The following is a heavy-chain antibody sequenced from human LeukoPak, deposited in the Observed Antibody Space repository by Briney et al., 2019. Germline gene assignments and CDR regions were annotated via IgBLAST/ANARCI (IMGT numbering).Heavy chain of an antibody. V-gene: IGHV4-38-2*02. CDR3: SRETAGTTIDF. Sequence: SETLSLTCTVSGYAIGSNYFWGWIRQPPGKGLEWIGSIHHRGTTYYNPSLKGRLTISLDTSKNQFSLNLTSVTASDTAVCYCSRETAGTTIDFWGQGRLVAVSS. D-gene: IGHD3-10*01. J-gene: IGHJ4*02. CDR2: IHHRGTT. CDR1: GYAIGSNYF.